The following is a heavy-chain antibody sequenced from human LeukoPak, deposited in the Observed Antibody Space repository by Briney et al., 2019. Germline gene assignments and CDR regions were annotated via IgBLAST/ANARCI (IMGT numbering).Heavy chain of an antibody. V-gene: IGHV4-4*07. Sequence: SETPSLTCTVSGGSISSYYWSWIRQPAGKGLKWIGRIYTSGSTNYNPSLKSRVTMSVDTSKNQFSLKLSSVTAADTAVYYCARDRGYSYAFGYWGQGTLVTVSS. J-gene: IGHJ4*02. CDR3: ARDRGYSYAFGY. CDR2: IYTSGST. D-gene: IGHD5-18*01. CDR1: GGSISSYY.